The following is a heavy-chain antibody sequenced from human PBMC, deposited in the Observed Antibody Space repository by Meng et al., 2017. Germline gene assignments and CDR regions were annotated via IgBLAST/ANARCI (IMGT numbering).Heavy chain of an antibody. Sequence: GESLKISCAASGFTFSSYSMNWVRQAPGKGLEWVSSISSSSSYIYYADSVKGRFTISRDNAKNSLYLQMNSLRAEDTDVYYCARGGRVGYYDSSGYYAVDYWGQGTLVTVSS. J-gene: IGHJ4*02. CDR1: GFTFSSYS. V-gene: IGHV3-21*01. CDR2: ISSSSSYI. CDR3: ARGGRVGYYDSSGYYAVDY. D-gene: IGHD3-22*01.